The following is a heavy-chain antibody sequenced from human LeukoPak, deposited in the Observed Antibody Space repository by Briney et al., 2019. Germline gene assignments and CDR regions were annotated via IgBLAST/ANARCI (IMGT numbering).Heavy chain of an antibody. V-gene: IGHV3-23*01. CDR3: AKDRSRYYYGSGSGGYFDY. CDR2: ISGSGGST. J-gene: IGHJ4*02. D-gene: IGHD3-10*01. CDR1: GFTFSSYA. Sequence: GGSLRLSCAASGFTFSSYAMSWVRQAPGKGLEWVSAISGSGGSTYYADSVEGRFTISRDNSKNTLYLQINSLRAEDTAVYYCAKDRSRYYYGSGSGGYFDYWGQGTLVTVSS.